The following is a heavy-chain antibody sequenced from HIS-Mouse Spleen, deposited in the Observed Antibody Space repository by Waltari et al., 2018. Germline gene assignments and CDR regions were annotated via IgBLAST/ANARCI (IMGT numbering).Heavy chain of an antibody. CDR1: GGSISSYY. J-gene: IGHJ6*02. D-gene: IGHD4-17*01. Sequence: QVQLQESGPGLVKPSETLSLTCTVSGGSISSYYWSWIRPPPGKGLEWIGYIYYSGSTNYNPSLKSRVTISVDTSKNQFSLKLSSVTAADTAVYYCARGGDYGGNSYYYYYGMDVWGQGTTVTVSS. CDR2: IYYSGST. CDR3: ARGGDYGGNSYYYYYGMDV. V-gene: IGHV4-59*01.